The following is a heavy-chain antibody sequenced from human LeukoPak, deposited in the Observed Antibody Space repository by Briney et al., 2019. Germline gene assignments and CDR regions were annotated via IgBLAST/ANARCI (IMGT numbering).Heavy chain of an antibody. CDR1: GGSFSGYY. Sequence: SETLSLTCAVYGGSFSGYYWSWIRQPPGKGPEWIGEINHSGSTNYYPSLKSRVTISVDTSKNQFSLKLSSVTAPDTAVYYCARLGDRYYFDYWGQGTLVTVSS. J-gene: IGHJ4*02. V-gene: IGHV4-34*01. CDR3: ARLGDRYYFDY. CDR2: INHSGST. D-gene: IGHD3-16*01.